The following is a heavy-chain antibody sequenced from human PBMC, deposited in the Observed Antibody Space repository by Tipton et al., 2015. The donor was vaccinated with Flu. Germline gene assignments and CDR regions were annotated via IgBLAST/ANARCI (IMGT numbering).Heavy chain of an antibody. Sequence: TLSLTCTVSGGSISTTIYYWGWVRQPPGKGLEWIGSIYYSGTIYYNPSLKSRVTISIDASKNQISLDMTSLTAADTTVYYCARDLWNDRRAYYYYGVDVWGQGTTFTVPS. V-gene: IGHV4-39*07. CDR1: GGSISTTIYY. CDR3: ARDLWNDRRAYYYYGVDV. D-gene: IGHD1-1*01. CDR2: IYYSGTI. J-gene: IGHJ6*02.